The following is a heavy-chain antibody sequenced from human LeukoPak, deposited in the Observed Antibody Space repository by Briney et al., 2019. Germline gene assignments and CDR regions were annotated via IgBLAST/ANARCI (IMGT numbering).Heavy chain of an antibody. D-gene: IGHD3-22*01. Sequence: GGSLRLSCAASGFTFSSYAMSWVRQAPGKGLEWVSAISGSGGSTYYADSVKGRFTISRDNSKNTLYLQMNSLRAEDTAVYYCAKDTLNYYDSSVYYGTWGRGTLVTVSS. V-gene: IGHV3-23*01. CDR2: ISGSGGST. CDR1: GFTFSSYA. CDR3: AKDTLNYYDSSVYYGT. J-gene: IGHJ5*02.